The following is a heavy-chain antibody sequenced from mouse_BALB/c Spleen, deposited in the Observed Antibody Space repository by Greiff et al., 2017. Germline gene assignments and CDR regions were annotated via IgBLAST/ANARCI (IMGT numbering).Heavy chain of an antibody. CDR2: IWTGGGT. D-gene: IGHD2-3*01. CDR1: GFSLTSYD. CDR3: VRDGGYYYYAMDY. Sequence: VMLVESGPGLVAPSQSLSITCTVSGFSLTSYDISWIRQPPGKGLEWLGVIWTGGGTNYNSAFMSRLSISKDNSKSQVFLKMNSLQTDDTAIYYCVRDGGYYYYAMDYWGQGTSVTVSS. J-gene: IGHJ4*01. V-gene: IGHV2-9-2*01.